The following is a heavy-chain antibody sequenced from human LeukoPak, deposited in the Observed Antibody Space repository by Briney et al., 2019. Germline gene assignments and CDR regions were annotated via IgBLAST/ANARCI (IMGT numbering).Heavy chain of an antibody. Sequence: ASVKVSCKASGYTFTSYDINWVRQATGQVLEWMGWMNPNSGNTGYAQKFQGRVTMTRNTSISTAYMELSSLRSEDTAVYYCARGQALRFLEWLPRPFDYWGQGTLVTVSS. V-gene: IGHV1-8*01. D-gene: IGHD3-3*01. J-gene: IGHJ4*02. CDR2: MNPNSGNT. CDR1: GYTFTSYD. CDR3: ARGQALRFLEWLPRPFDY.